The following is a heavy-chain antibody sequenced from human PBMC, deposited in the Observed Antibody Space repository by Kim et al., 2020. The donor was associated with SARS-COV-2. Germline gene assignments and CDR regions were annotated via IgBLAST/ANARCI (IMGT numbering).Heavy chain of an antibody. CDR1: GFTFSNFG. CDR2: ISYDGSNK. CDR3: AKVTDGDYGGSYYHGMDV. D-gene: IGHD4-17*01. J-gene: IGHJ6*02. V-gene: IGHV3-30*18. Sequence: GGSLRLSCAASGFTFSNFGIHWVRQAPGKGLEWVAVISYDGSNKYYADSVKGRFTISRDNSKNTLYLQMNSLRAEDTAVYYCAKVTDGDYGGSYYHGMDVWGQGTTVSVSS.